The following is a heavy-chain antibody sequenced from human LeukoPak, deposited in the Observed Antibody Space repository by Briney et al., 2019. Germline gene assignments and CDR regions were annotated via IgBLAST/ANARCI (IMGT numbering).Heavy chain of an antibody. J-gene: IGHJ4*02. CDR1: GFIFDDYA. Sequence: GGSLRLSCAVSGFIFDDYATHWVRQAPGKGLEWVSGISWNSGSIGYADSVKGRFTISRDNAKNSLYLQMNSLRAEDTALYYCAKKEGIGYYFDYWGQGTLVTVSS. D-gene: IGHD2-2*03. CDR3: AKKEGIGYYFDY. V-gene: IGHV3-9*01. CDR2: ISWNSGSI.